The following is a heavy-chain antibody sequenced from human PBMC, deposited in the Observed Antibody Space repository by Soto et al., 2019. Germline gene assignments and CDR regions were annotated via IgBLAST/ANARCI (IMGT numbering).Heavy chain of an antibody. J-gene: IGHJ5*02. D-gene: IGHD3-10*01. CDR1: GGSFSNYG. CDR2: INPGFGPA. V-gene: IGHV1-69*06. CDR3: ARESHEIEGVSVSVLGPFNWFAP. Sequence: QVQLVQSGAEVKKPGSSVRVSCKTSGGSFSNYGISWVSQAPGQGLEWMGEINPGFGPANYARKLQGRLTITADRSTSTAYMDPTSLTSADTAVYYCARESHEIEGVSVSVLGPFNWFAPWGQGTLGTV.